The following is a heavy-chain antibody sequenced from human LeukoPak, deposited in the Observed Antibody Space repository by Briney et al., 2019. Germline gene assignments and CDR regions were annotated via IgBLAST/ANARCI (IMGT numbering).Heavy chain of an antibody. CDR3: ARVSMAGAFDI. J-gene: IGHJ3*02. CDR1: GGSISSYY. V-gene: IGHV4-59*12. D-gene: IGHD2/OR15-2a*01. CDR2: IYYSGST. Sequence: SETLSLTCTVSGGSISSYYWSWIRQPPGKGLEWIGYIYYSGSTNYNPSLKSRVTMSVDTSKNQFSLKLSSVTAADTAVYYCARVSMAGAFDIWGQGTMVTVSS.